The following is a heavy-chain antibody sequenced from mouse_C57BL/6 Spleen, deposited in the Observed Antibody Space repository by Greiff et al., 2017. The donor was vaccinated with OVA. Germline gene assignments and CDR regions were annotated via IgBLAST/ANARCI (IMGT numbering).Heavy chain of an antibody. J-gene: IGHJ3*01. CDR2: IWGDGST. D-gene: IGHD2-5*01. Sequence: VQVVESGPGLVAPSQSLSITCTVSGFSLTSYGVSWVRQPPGKGLEWLGVIWGDGSTNYHSALISRLSTSKDNTKSHVFLKLNRLQTDDTATYYCAKQDNSNYAWFAYWGQGTLVTVSA. V-gene: IGHV2-3*01. CDR1: GFSLTSYG. CDR3: AKQDNSNYAWFAY.